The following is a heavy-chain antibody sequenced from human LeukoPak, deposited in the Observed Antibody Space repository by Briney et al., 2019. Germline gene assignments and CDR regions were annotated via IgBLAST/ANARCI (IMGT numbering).Heavy chain of an antibody. Sequence: QPGGSLRLSRAASGFSLSTSWMYWVRQAPGKGLVWVSRVNADGSSTDYADSVRGRFTISRDNAMNTLYLQMNSLRAEDTGLYYCAKVVSGSRNAFDVWGQGTLVTVSS. V-gene: IGHV3-74*01. CDR2: VNADGSST. CDR3: AKVVSGSRNAFDV. D-gene: IGHD3-22*01. J-gene: IGHJ3*01. CDR1: GFSLSTSW.